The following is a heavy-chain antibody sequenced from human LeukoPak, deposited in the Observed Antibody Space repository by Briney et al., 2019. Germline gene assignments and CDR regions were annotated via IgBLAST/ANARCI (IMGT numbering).Heavy chain of an antibody. CDR1: GYSISSGYY. D-gene: IGHD2-15*01. V-gene: IGHV4-38-2*02. CDR3: ARDGDCSGGSCYSGRRWFDP. Sequence: SETLSLTCTVSGYSISSGYYWGWIRQPPGKGLEWIGSIYHSGSTYYNPSLKSRVTISVDTSKNQFSLKLSSVTAADTAVYYCARDGDCSGGSCYSGRRWFDPWGQGTLVTVSS. J-gene: IGHJ5*02. CDR2: IYHSGST.